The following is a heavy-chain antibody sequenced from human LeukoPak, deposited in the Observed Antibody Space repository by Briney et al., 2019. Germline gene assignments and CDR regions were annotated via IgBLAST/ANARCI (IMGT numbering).Heavy chain of an antibody. Sequence: GSLKVSCAASGFSFTNYRISWVRQAPGKGLEWVSGISGSGDITYDADSVKGRFTLSRDNPKNTLYLQMISLRAEDTAVYYCAKAVADVSCPRSRLDFWGQGTTVTVSS. CDR1: GFSFTNYR. CDR3: AKAVADVSCPRSRLDF. J-gene: IGHJ6*02. CDR2: ISGSGDIT. V-gene: IGHV3-23*01. D-gene: IGHD2/OR15-2a*01.